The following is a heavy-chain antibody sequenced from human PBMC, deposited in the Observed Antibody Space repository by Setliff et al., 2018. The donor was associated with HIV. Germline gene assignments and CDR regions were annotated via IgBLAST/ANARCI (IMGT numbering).Heavy chain of an antibody. CDR2: IHDSGST. CDR1: GGSIGSSY. V-gene: IGHV4-59*12. CDR3: ARCRWALLKRGAALDI. D-gene: IGHD1-26*01. Sequence: SETLSLTCTVSGGSIGSSYWSWSRQPPGQGLEWLGSIHDSGSTNYNPSRTSRVTISVDTSKHQFSLKLSSVTAADTAVYYCARCRWALLKRGAALDIWGQGTMVTVSS. J-gene: IGHJ3*02.